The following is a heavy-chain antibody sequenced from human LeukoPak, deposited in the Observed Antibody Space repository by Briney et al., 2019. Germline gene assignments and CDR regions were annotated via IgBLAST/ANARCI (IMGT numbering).Heavy chain of an antibody. Sequence: GGSLRLSCAASGFTFSNYVMSWVRQAPGKGLEWVSGISGRGDTTNHADSVKGRFTISRDNSKNTLYLQMNSLRAEDTAVYYCAKVYSSGWYWVDFWGQGTLVTVSS. CDR2: ISGRGDTT. V-gene: IGHV3-23*01. D-gene: IGHD6-19*01. J-gene: IGHJ4*02. CDR1: GFTFSNYV. CDR3: AKVYSSGWYWVDF.